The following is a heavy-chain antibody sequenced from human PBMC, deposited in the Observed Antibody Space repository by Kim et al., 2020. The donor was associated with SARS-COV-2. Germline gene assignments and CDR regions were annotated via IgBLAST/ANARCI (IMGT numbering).Heavy chain of an antibody. V-gene: IGHV4-31*03. D-gene: IGHD3-3*01. CDR3: ARVPESYLEWLGPDAFDI. CDR1: GGSISSGGYY. CDR2: IYYSGST. Sequence: SETLSLTCTVSGGSISSGGYYWSWIRQHPGKGLEWIGYIYYSGSTYYNPSLKSRVTISVDTSKNQFSLKLSSVTAADTAVYYCARVPESYLEWLGPDAFDIWGQGTMVTVSS. J-gene: IGHJ3*02.